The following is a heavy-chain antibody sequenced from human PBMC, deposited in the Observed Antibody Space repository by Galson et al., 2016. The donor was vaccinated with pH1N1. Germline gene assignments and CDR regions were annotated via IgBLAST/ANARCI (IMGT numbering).Heavy chain of an antibody. D-gene: IGHD6-19*01. CDR2: ISRSSIHI. CDR3: ARAPYSTGWYPEFDF. Sequence: LRLSCAASEFSEFSFSNYCLNWVRQAPGKGLEWIASISRSSIHIKYADSVKGRFTISRDNGKFSVYLQMNNLRDDDTAVYYCARAPYSTGWYPEFDFWGPGTLVTVSS. V-gene: IGHV3-21*01. J-gene: IGHJ4*02. CDR1: EFSEFSFSNYC.